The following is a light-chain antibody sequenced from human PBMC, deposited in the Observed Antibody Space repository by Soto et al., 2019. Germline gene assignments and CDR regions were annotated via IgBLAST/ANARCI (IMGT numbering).Light chain of an antibody. CDR2: DDS. Sequence: SYELTQPPSVSVAPGQTARISCGGEKIGSKSVHWYQQKAGQTPELVVYDDSDRPSGIPERFSGSNSGNTASLTITRVEGGYEADYYCQVWDSSSEHVVFGGGTKLTVL. CDR1: KIGSKS. CDR3: QVWDSSSEHVV. V-gene: IGLV3-21*02. J-gene: IGLJ3*02.